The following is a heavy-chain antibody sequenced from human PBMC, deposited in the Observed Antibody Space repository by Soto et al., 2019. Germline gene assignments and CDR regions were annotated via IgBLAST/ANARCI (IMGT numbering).Heavy chain of an antibody. CDR2: IIPIFGAA. J-gene: IGHJ5*02. V-gene: IGHV1-69*01. Sequence: KISCKGSGYSFTSYAISWVRQAPGQGLEWMGGIIPIFGAANYAQKFQGRVTITADESTSTAYMELSSLRSEDTAVYYCARAYCGGDCYSNWFDPWGQGTLVTVSS. CDR3: ARAYCGGDCYSNWFDP. D-gene: IGHD2-21*02. CDR1: GYSFTSYA.